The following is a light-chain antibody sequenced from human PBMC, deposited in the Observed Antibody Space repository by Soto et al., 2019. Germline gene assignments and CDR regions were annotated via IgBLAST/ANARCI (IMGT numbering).Light chain of an antibody. Sequence: QSVLTQPPSASGSPGQSVTISCTGTSSDVGGYNYVSWYQQHPGKAPKVMIYEVNKRPSGVPDRFSGSKSGNTASLTISGLQAEDEADYYCKSYTGIKNWVFGGGTKLTVL. J-gene: IGLJ3*02. CDR3: KSYTGIKNWV. CDR1: SSDVGGYNY. V-gene: IGLV2-8*01. CDR2: EVN.